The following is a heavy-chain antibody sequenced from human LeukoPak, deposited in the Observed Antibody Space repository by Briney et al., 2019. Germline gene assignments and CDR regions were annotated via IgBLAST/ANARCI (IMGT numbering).Heavy chain of an antibody. Sequence: PGGSLRLSCAASGFTFSSYEMNWVRQAPGKGLEWVSYISSSGSTIYYADSVKGRFTISRDNAKNSLYLQMNSLRAEDTAVYYCAREYEPTHFDYWGQGTLVTVSS. CDR1: GFTFSSYE. J-gene: IGHJ4*02. CDR2: ISSSGSTI. D-gene: IGHD3-3*01. V-gene: IGHV3-48*03. CDR3: AREYEPTHFDY.